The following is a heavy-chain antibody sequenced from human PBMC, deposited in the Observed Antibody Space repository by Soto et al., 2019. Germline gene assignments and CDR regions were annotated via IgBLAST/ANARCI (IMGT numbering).Heavy chain of an antibody. CDR1: GGSISTYY. CDR2: IYYTWSP. Sequence: SETLSLTCNVSGGSISTYYWSWIRQPPGKPLEWIGYIYYTWSPTYNPSLKSRATISEDTSKKTVSLRLISLTAEDTAVYFCARSRATRQPFDYWGQGTLVTVSS. CDR3: ARSRATRQPFDY. J-gene: IGHJ4*02. D-gene: IGHD1-26*01. V-gene: IGHV4-59*01.